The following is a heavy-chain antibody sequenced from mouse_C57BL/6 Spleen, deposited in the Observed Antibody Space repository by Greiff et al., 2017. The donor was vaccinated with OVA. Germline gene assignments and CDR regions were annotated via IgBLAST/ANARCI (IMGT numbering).Heavy chain of an antibody. CDR1: GYAFSSYW. J-gene: IGHJ3*01. V-gene: IGHV1-80*01. CDR3: ARSYYYGSRYDGAY. CDR2: IYPGDGDT. D-gene: IGHD1-1*01. Sequence: VQRVESGAELVKPGASVKISCKASGYAFSSYWMNWVKQRPGKGLEWIGQIYPGDGDTNYNGKFKGKATLTADKSSSTAYMQLSSLTAEDSAVYFCARSYYYGSRYDGAYWGQGTLVTVSA.